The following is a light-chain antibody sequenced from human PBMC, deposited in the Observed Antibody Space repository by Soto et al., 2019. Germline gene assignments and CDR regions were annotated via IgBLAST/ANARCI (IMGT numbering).Light chain of an antibody. J-gene: IGKJ1*01. CDR2: GAS. CDR3: QQYGSSGT. V-gene: IGKV3-20*01. CDR1: QSVSNNY. Sequence: TLSLSPGERATLSCRASQSVSNNYLAWYQQKPGQAPRLLIYGASNRATGIPDTFSGSGSGTDFTLTISTLEPEDFAVYYCQQYGSSGTFGQGTKVDIK.